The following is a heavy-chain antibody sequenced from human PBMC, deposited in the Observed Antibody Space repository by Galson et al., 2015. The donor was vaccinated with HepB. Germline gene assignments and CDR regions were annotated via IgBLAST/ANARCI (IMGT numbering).Heavy chain of an antibody. CDR2: ISYDGSSK. Sequence: SLRLSCAASGFTFSSYGMHWVRQAPGKGLEWVAVISYDGSSKYYADSVKGRFTISRDNSKNTLYLQMNSLRAEDTAVYYCAKEGMVVVPAGEYYFDHWGRGTLVTVSS. CDR1: GFTFSSYG. V-gene: IGHV3-30*18. D-gene: IGHD2-2*01. CDR3: AKEGMVVVPAGEYYFDH. J-gene: IGHJ2*01.